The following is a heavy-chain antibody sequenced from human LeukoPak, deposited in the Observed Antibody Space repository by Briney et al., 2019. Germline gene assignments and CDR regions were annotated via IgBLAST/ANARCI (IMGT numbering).Heavy chain of an antibody. CDR3: ARHRGGIDY. CDR2: MKPNRGNT. J-gene: IGHJ4*02. CDR1: GYTFTSYD. V-gene: IGHV1-8*02. Sequence: ASVKVSCKASGYTFTSYDMNWVRQATGQGLEWIGWMKPNRGNTGYAQKFQGRVTMTRDTSISTAYMELSSLRSEDTAVYYCARHRGGIDYWGQGTLVTVSS. D-gene: IGHD3-10*01.